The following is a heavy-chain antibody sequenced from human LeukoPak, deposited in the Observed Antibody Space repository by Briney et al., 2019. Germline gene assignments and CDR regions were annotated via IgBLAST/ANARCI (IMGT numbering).Heavy chain of an antibody. D-gene: IGHD3-10*01. V-gene: IGHV4-34*01. CDR1: GGSFSGYY. J-gene: IGHJ4*02. Sequence: SETLSLTCAVYGGSFSGYYWSWIRQPPGKGLEWIGEINHSGSTNYNPSLKSRVTISVDTPKNQFSLKLSSVTAADTAVYYCARLLLWFGGDFDYWGQGTLVTVSS. CDR2: INHSGST. CDR3: ARLLLWFGGDFDY.